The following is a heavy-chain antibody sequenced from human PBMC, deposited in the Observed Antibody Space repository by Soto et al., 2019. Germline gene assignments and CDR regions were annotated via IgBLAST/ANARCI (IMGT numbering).Heavy chain of an antibody. J-gene: IGHJ6*02. Sequence: GSGPTLVNPTETLTLTCTFSGFSLTSPGMCVSWIRQSPGKALEWLALIERDDDDKYYSTSLKTRLTISKDTRKNQVVLTMANMEPADTATYYCARSIRGPRRFNGMDVWCQGTTVTVSS. CDR1: GFSLTSPGMC. D-gene: IGHD1-20*01. CDR2: IERDDDDK. V-gene: IGHV2-70*13. CDR3: ARSIRGPRRFNGMDV.